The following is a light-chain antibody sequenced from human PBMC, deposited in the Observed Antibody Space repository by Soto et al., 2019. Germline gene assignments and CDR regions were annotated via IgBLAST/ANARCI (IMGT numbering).Light chain of an antibody. V-gene: IGKV3-15*01. Sequence: DIVMTQSPDTLSVSPGEITTLACRASQSVSSNLARYQQKPGQAPRLLIYGASTRATGIPARFSGSGSGTDITPHTSTLQSEDIAVYYCQQYNNRPRTFGQGTKVDI. CDR2: GAS. CDR1: QSVSSN. CDR3: QQYNNRPRT. J-gene: IGKJ1*01.